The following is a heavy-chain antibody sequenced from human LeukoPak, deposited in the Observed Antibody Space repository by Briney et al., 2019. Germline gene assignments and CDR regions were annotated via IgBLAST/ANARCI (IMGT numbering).Heavy chain of an antibody. CDR1: GYTFSNYG. Sequence: ASVKVSCKASGYTFSNYGFSWVRQAPGQGLEWMGWINPNSGGTNYAQKFQGRVTMTRDTSISTAYMELSRLTSDDTAVYYCARDAIVRDYSNSDYWGQGTLVTVSS. D-gene: IGHD4-11*01. J-gene: IGHJ4*02. CDR2: INPNSGGT. V-gene: IGHV1-2*02. CDR3: ARDAIVRDYSNSDY.